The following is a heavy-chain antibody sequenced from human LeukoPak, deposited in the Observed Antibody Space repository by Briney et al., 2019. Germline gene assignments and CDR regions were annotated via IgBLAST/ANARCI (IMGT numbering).Heavy chain of an antibody. CDR1: GFTFSSYS. D-gene: IGHD2-15*01. CDR2: ISSSSSYI. Sequence: GGSLRLSCAASGFTFSSYSMNWVRQAPGKGLEWVSSISSSSSYIYYADSVKGRFTISRDNAKNSLYLQMSSLRAEDTAVYYCAREPGYCSGGSCYSAIDYWGQGTLVTVSS. CDR3: AREPGYCSGGSCYSAIDY. J-gene: IGHJ4*02. V-gene: IGHV3-21*01.